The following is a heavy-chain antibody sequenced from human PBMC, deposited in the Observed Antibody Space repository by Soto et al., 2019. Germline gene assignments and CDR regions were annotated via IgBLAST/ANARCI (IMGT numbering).Heavy chain of an antibody. CDR1: GYSFTSYW. V-gene: IGHV5-10-1*01. Sequence: GESLKISCKGSGYSFTSYWISWVRQMPGKGLEWMGRIDPSDSYTNYSPSFQGHVTISADKSISTAYLQWSSLKASDTAMYYCARHLAAYYDSSGYYFVEAFDIWGQGTMVTVSS. CDR3: ARHLAAYYDSSGYYFVEAFDI. D-gene: IGHD3-22*01. J-gene: IGHJ3*02. CDR2: IDPSDSYT.